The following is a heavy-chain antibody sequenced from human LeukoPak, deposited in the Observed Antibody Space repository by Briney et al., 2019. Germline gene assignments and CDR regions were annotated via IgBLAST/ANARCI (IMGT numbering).Heavy chain of an antibody. Sequence: SETLSLTCAVYGGSFSGYYWSWIRQPPGKGLEWIGEINHSGSTNYNPSLKSRVTISVDTSKNRFSLKLSSVTAADTAVYYCAREVRSSSWYSSYYYYYMDVWGKGTTVTVSS. D-gene: IGHD6-13*01. CDR2: INHSGST. J-gene: IGHJ6*03. V-gene: IGHV4-34*01. CDR1: GGSFSGYY. CDR3: AREVRSSSWYSSYYYYYMDV.